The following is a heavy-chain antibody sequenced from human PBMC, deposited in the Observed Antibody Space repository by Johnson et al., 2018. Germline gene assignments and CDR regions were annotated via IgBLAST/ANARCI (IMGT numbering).Heavy chain of an antibody. CDR3: AKDYEQYLQH. CDR1: GFTFSSDG. Sequence: QVQLVQSGGGVVQPGRSLRLSCAASGFTFSSDGMHWVRQSPGQGLEWWAVIWFDGSNKYYADSVKGRFTSSRDNSKNTLHLQMNSLRAEDTAVYYCAKDYEQYLQHWGQGTLVTVSS. V-gene: IGHV3-30*18. D-gene: IGHD3-16*01. J-gene: IGHJ1*01. CDR2: IWFDGSNK.